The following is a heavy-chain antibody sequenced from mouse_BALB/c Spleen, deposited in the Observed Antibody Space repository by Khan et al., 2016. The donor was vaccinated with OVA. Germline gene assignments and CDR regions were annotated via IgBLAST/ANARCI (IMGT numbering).Heavy chain of an antibody. J-gene: IGHJ3*01. Sequence: EVQLQESGPGLVKPSQSLSLTCTVTGYSITNDYAWNWIRQFPGNKLEWMGYINYSGYTNYNPSLKSRLSITRDTSKNQFFLQLNSVTTEDTATYYCARSWVYGYEFTYWGLGTLVTVSA. D-gene: IGHD2-2*01. V-gene: IGHV3-2*02. CDR1: GYSITNDYA. CDR3: ARSWVYGYEFTY. CDR2: INYSGYT.